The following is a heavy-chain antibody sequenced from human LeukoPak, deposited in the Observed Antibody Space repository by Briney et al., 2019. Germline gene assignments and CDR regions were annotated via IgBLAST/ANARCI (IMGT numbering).Heavy chain of an antibody. CDR1: AFTFNNAW. Sequence: GGSLRLSCAASAFTFNNAWMNWVRQTPGKGLEWVGRIKSKTDGGTTDYAAPVKGRFPISRDDSKNTLYVQMNSLKTEDTAIYYCATHVVVTGLFHYWGQGTLVTVSS. V-gene: IGHV3-15*01. CDR3: ATHVVVTGLFHY. J-gene: IGHJ4*02. CDR2: IKSKTDGGTT. D-gene: IGHD2-2*01.